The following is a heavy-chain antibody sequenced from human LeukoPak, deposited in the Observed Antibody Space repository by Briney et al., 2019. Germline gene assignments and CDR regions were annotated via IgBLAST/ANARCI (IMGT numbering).Heavy chain of an antibody. Sequence: GGSLRLSCTASGFTVSGSYMSWVRQAPGKGLEWVSVIYSLGSTYHADSVKGRFTISRDSSKNTVYLQMNGLRAEDTAVYYCARGLYSTSSGAAAFDIWGQGTMVAVSS. V-gene: IGHV3-66*01. CDR3: ARGLYSTSSGAAAFDI. J-gene: IGHJ3*02. D-gene: IGHD6-6*01. CDR2: IYSLGST. CDR1: GFTVSGSY.